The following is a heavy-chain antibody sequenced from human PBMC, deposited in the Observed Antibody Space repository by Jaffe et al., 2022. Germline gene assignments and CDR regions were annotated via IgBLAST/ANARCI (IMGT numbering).Heavy chain of an antibody. CDR2: IRYDGSNK. CDR1: GFTFSSYG. D-gene: IGHD4-17*01. J-gene: IGHJ4*02. Sequence: QVQLVESGGGVVQPGGSLRLSCAASGFTFSSYGMHWVRQAPGKGLEWVAFIRYDGSNKYYADSVKGRFTISRDNSKNTLYLQMNSLRAEDTAVYYCAKDKGTVTGVSYFDYWGQGTLVTVSS. CDR3: AKDKGTVTGVSYFDY. V-gene: IGHV3-30*02.